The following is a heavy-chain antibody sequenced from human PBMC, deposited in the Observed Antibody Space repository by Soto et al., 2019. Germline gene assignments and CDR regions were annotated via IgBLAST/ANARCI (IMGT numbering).Heavy chain of an antibody. Sequence: GGSLRLSCAASGFTFSSYSMNWVRQAPGKGLEWVSYISSSSSTIYYADSVKGRFTISRDNAKNSLYLQMNSLRAEDTAVYYCARGSRSSDMDVWGKGTTVTVPS. CDR1: GFTFSSYS. D-gene: IGHD3-3*01. CDR3: ARGSRSSDMDV. V-gene: IGHV3-48*01. J-gene: IGHJ6*03. CDR2: ISSSSSTI.